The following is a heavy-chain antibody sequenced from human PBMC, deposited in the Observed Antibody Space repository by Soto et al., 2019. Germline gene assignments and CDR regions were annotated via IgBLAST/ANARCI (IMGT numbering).Heavy chain of an antibody. J-gene: IGHJ4*02. Sequence: QVQLVQSGAEVKKPGSSVKVSCKASGGTFSSYAISWVRQAPGQGLEWMGGVIPIFGTANYAQKFQGRVTITADESTSTAYMELSSLRSEDTAVYYCARDSSLDYYDSSGYYPRNYFDYSGQGTLVTVSS. D-gene: IGHD3-22*01. V-gene: IGHV1-69*01. CDR3: ARDSSLDYYDSSGYYPRNYFDY. CDR1: GGTFSSYA. CDR2: VIPIFGTA.